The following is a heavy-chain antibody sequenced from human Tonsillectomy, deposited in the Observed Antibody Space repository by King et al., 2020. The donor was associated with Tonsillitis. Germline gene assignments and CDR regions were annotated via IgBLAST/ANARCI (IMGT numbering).Heavy chain of an antibody. CDR2: ISSSSSNI. J-gene: IGHJ4*02. V-gene: IGHV3-21*01. D-gene: IGHD1-26*01. CDR3: ARDRVEWELETPFDY. Sequence: VQLVESGGGLVKPGGSLRLSCAASGFTFSSYSMNWVRQAPGKGLEWVSSISSSSSNIYYADSVKGRFTISRDNAKNSLYLQMNSLRAEDTAVYYCARDRVEWELETPFDYWGQGTLVTVSS. CDR1: GFTFSSYS.